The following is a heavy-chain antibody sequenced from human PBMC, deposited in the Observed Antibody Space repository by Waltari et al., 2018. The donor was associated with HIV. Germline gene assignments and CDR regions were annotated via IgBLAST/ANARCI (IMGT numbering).Heavy chain of an antibody. CDR1: GGSISSSSYY. CDR2: IYYSGST. CDR3: ARLHRAVAGHLPWSNDAFDI. J-gene: IGHJ3*02. D-gene: IGHD6-19*01. V-gene: IGHV4-39*01. Sequence: QLQLQESGPGLVKPSETLSLTCTVSGGSISSSSYYWGWIRQPPGKGLESIGSIYYSGSTYYNPSLKSRVTISVHTSKNQFSLKVSSVTAADTAVYYCARLHRAVAGHLPWSNDAFDIWGQGTMVTVSS.